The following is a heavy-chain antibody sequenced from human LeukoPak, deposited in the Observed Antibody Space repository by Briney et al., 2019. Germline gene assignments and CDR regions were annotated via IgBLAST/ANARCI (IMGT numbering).Heavy chain of an antibody. D-gene: IGHD6-13*01. CDR2: INQDGSER. CDR3: ARDSEYSSSFAFDI. CDR1: GFTFSSHW. J-gene: IGHJ3*02. Sequence: GGSLRLSCAASGFTFSSHWMTWVRQAPGKGLEWVANINQDGSERYYVDSVKGRFTISRDNAKNSLYLQMNRLRAEDMDVYYCARDSEYSSSFAFDIWGQGTMVTVSS. V-gene: IGHV3-7*01.